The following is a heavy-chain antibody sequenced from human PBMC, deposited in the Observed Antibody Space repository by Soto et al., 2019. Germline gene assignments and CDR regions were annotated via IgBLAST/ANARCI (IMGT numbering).Heavy chain of an antibody. CDR3: ASSSRRGSYGSFDY. CDR2: INPNSGGT. V-gene: IGHV1-2*02. CDR1: GYTFTGYY. D-gene: IGHD5-18*01. Sequence: ASVKVSCKASGYTFTGYYMHWVRQAPGQGLEWMGWINPNSGGTNYAQKFQGRVTVTRDTSISTAYMELSRLRSDDTAVYYCASSSRRGSYGSFDYWGQGTLVTVSS. J-gene: IGHJ4*02.